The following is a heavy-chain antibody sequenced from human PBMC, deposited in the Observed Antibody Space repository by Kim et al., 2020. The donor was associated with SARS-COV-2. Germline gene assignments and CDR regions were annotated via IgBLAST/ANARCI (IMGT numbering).Heavy chain of an antibody. CDR2: ISYDGSNK. CDR1: GFTFSSYA. CDR3: ASAYDILTGYYYYYGMD. Sequence: GGSLRLSCAASGFTFSSYAMHWVRQTPGKGLEWVAAISYDGSNKYYADSVKGRFTISRDNSKNTLYLQMNSLRAEDTAVYYCASAYDILTGYYYYYGMD. D-gene: IGHD3-9*01. V-gene: IGHV3-30-3*01. J-gene: IGHJ6*01.